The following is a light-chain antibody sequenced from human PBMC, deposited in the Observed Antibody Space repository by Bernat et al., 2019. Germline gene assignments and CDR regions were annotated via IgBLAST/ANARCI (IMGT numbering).Light chain of an antibody. V-gene: IGKV3-15*01. CDR2: GAS. CDR3: QQYNNWPPMYT. J-gene: IGKJ2*01. CDR1: QSVSSN. Sequence: EIVMTQSPATLSVSPGGRATLSCRASQSVSSNLGWYQQKPGQAPRLIIYGASTRATGIPARFSGSGSGQEFTLTISSLQSEDFAVYYCQQYNNWPPMYTFGQGTKLEIK.